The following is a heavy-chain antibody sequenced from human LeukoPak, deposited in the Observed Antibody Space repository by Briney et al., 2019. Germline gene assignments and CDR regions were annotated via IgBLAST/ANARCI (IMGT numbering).Heavy chain of an antibody. Sequence: EGSLRLSCAASGFTFSSHAMSWVRQAPGKGLEWVSAISGSSGSTYYADSVKGRFTISRDNSKNTLYLQMNSLRAEDTAVYYCAKGVPSCSTTSCYADYWGQGTLVTVSS. CDR3: AKGVPSCSTTSCYADY. J-gene: IGHJ4*02. CDR2: ISGSSGST. CDR1: GFTFSSHA. D-gene: IGHD2-2*01. V-gene: IGHV3-23*01.